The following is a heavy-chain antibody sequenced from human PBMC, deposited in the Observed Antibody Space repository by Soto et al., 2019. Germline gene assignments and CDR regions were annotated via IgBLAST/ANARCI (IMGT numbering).Heavy chain of an antibody. J-gene: IGHJ5*02. Sequence: QVQLVQSGAEVKKPGASVKVSCKASGYTFTSYGISWVRQAPGQGLEWMGWISAYNGNTNYAQKLQGRVTMTTDTSTSTAYMELRSLRSDDTAVYYCARAPPTYRSSGRVWFDPWGQGTLVTVSS. D-gene: IGHD6-13*01. CDR1: GYTFTSYG. CDR2: ISAYNGNT. V-gene: IGHV1-18*01. CDR3: ARAPPTYRSSGRVWFDP.